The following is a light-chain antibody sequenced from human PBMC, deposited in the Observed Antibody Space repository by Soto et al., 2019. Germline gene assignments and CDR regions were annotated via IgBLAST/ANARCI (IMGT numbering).Light chain of an antibody. CDR1: SSDVGSYNR. CDR2: EVN. Sequence: QSVLAQPPSVSGSPGQSVTISCTGTSSDVGSYNRLSWYQQPPVTAPKLIMYEVNTRPSGVPDRFPGSKSGSTASLTISGLQAEDEADYYGSLYISVSTYDFRTGTKVTV. J-gene: IGLJ1*01. CDR3: SLYISVSTYD. V-gene: IGLV2-18*01.